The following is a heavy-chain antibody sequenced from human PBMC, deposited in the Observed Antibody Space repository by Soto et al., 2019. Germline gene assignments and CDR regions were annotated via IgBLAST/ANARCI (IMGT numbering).Heavy chain of an antibody. CDR2: IDTSGTT. CDR1: GGSISSYY. CDR3: ARGPRGYVYYHGMDV. Sequence: LSLTCTVSGGSISSYYCSWIRQSAGRGLEWIGRIDTSGTTNYNPSLKNRVTMSVDASKSQFSLKLSSVTAADTAVYYCARGPRGYVYYHGMDVWGQGTPVTVSS. V-gene: IGHV4-4*07. D-gene: IGHD3-10*01. J-gene: IGHJ6*02.